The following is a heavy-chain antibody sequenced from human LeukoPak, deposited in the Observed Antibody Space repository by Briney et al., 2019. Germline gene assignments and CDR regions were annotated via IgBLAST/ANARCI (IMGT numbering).Heavy chain of an antibody. V-gene: IGHV3-21*01. CDR2: ISSGTNYI. CDR3: ARGHSDAFDI. CDR1: GFTFSSYS. J-gene: IGHJ3*02. Sequence: GGSLRLSCAASGFTFSSYSMNWVRQAPGKGLECVSSISSGTNYIYYPDSVKGRFTISRDNAKNSLYLQMNSLRAEDTAVYYCARGHSDAFDIWGQGTMVTVSS. D-gene: IGHD2-21*01.